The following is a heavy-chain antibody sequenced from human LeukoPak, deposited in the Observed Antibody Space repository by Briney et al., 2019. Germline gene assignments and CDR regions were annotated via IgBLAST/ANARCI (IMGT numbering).Heavy chain of an antibody. Sequence: GESLKISCKGSGYSFTSYWIGWVRQMPGKGLEWMGIIYPGDSDTRYSPSFQGQVTISADKSISTAYLQWSSLTASDTAMYYCARRSLVRGVNVAFDIWGQGTMVTVSS. V-gene: IGHV5-51*01. D-gene: IGHD3-10*01. CDR2: IYPGDSDT. CDR1: GYSFTSYW. CDR3: ARRSLVRGVNVAFDI. J-gene: IGHJ3*02.